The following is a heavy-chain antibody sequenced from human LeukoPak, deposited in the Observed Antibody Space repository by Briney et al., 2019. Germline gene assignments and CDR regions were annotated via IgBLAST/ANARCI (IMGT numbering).Heavy chain of an antibody. CDR3: ARETTSGSYRRSDDAFDI. V-gene: IGHV4-4*02. Sequence: PSETLSLTCAVSGGSISSSNWWSWVRQPPGKGLEWIGEIYHSGSTNYNPSLKSRVTISVDKSKNQFSLKLSSVTAADTAVYYCARETTSGSYRRSDDAFDIWGQGTMVTVSS. CDR1: GGSISSSNW. J-gene: IGHJ3*02. CDR2: IYHSGST. D-gene: IGHD1-26*01.